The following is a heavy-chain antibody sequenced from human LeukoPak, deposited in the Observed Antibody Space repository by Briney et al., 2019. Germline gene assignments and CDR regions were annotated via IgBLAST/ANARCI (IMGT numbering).Heavy chain of an antibody. CDR1: GFTFDDYA. D-gene: IGHD5-24*01. V-gene: IGHV3-9*01. CDR2: ISWNSVNI. CDR3: VKGMRMATITGAGDF. J-gene: IGHJ4*02. Sequence: GGSPRLSCTASGFTFDDYAMYWVRQAPGKGLEWVSGISWNSVNIGYANPVRGRFTISRDNGKNSLYLQMDSLRGEDTALYYCVKGMRMATITGAGDFWGQGTLVTVSS.